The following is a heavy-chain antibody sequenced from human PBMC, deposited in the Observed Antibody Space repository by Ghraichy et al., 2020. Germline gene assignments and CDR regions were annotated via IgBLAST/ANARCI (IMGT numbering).Heavy chain of an antibody. Sequence: SVKVSCKASGDTFSSYAISWVRQAPGQGLEWMGGIIPILGTANYAQKFQGRVTITADESTSTAYMELSRLRSEDTAVYYCARDLGAAAGYFDYWGQGTLVTVSS. CDR2: IIPILGTA. CDR1: GDTFSSYA. V-gene: IGHV1-69*13. J-gene: IGHJ4*02. D-gene: IGHD6-13*01. CDR3: ARDLGAAAGYFDY.